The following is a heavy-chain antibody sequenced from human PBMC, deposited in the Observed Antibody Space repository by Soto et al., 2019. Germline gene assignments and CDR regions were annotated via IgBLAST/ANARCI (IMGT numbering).Heavy chain of an antibody. V-gene: IGHV4-30-2*01. D-gene: IGHD3-10*01. CDR3: ASVRWGAEAFDI. Sequence: SETLSLTCAVSGGSISRDGYSWSWIRQPPGKGLEWIGYIYHSGSTYYNPSLKSRVTISVDRSKNQFSLKLCSVTAVDTAVYYCASVRWGAEAFDIWGQGTMVT. J-gene: IGHJ3*02. CDR2: IYHSGST. CDR1: GGSISRDGYS.